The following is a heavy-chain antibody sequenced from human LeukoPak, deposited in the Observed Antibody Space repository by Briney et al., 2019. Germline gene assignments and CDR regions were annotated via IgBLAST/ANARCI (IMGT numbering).Heavy chain of an antibody. Sequence: SETLSLTCTVSGGSITSGTYYWSWIRQPAGKGLEWVGRISASGSTNYNPSLKSRVTMSVDTSKNQFSLKLSSVTAADTAVYYCARAGYIVATFDAFDIWGQGTMVTVSS. CDR1: GGSITSGTYY. V-gene: IGHV4-61*02. CDR2: ISASGST. D-gene: IGHD5-12*01. CDR3: ARAGYIVATFDAFDI. J-gene: IGHJ3*02.